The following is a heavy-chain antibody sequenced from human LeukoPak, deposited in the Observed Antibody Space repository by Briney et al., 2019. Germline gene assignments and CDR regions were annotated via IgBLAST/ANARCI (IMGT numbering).Heavy chain of an antibody. D-gene: IGHD3-10*02. CDR1: GFTFSSSA. CDR3: AELGITMIGGV. Sequence: GGSLRLSCAASGFTFSSSAMSWVRQAPGKGLEWVSSISGSGSGGSTYYADSVKGRFTISRDNSKNTLYLQMNSLRAEDTAVYYCAELGITMIGGVWGKGTTVTISS. CDR2: ISGSGSGGST. V-gene: IGHV3-23*01. J-gene: IGHJ6*04.